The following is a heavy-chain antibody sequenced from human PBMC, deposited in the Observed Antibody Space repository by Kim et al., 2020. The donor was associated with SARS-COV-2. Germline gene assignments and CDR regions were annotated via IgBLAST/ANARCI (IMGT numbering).Heavy chain of an antibody. Sequence: STYDADSVKGRFTSARDNAKNTLYLQVNNLRAEDTAVYYCAKRSGNYFDYWGQGTLVTVSS. CDR3: AKRSGNYFDY. V-gene: IGHV3-23*01. CDR2: ST. J-gene: IGHJ4*02.